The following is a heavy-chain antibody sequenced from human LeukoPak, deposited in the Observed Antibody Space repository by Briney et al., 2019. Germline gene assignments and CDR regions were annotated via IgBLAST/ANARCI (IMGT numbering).Heavy chain of an antibody. CDR2: ISYDGSNK. J-gene: IGHJ5*02. V-gene: IGHV3-30-3*01. CDR3: ARELFGVVIRNWFDP. CDR1: TFTFSSYA. Sequence: PGRSLRLSCAASTFTFSSYAMHWVRQAPGKGLEWVAVISYDGSNKYYADSVKGRSTISRDNSKNTLYLQMNSLRAEDTAVYYCARELFGVVIRNWFDPWGQGTLVTVSS. D-gene: IGHD3-3*01.